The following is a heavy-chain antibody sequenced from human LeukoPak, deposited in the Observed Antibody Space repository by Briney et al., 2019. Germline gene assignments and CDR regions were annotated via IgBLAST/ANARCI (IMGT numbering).Heavy chain of an antibody. CDR2: IKKDGREK. V-gene: IGHV3-7*01. CDR1: GFTFSRYW. D-gene: IGHD5-24*01. Sequence: GGSLRLSCAASGFTFSRYWMSWVREAPGKGLERVAQIKKDGREKYYVDFVKGRFTISRDNAKNSLYLQMNSLRAEDTAVYYCARLGTNRWLQFWSLDYWGQGTLVTVSS. CDR3: ARLGTNRWLQFWSLDY. J-gene: IGHJ4*02.